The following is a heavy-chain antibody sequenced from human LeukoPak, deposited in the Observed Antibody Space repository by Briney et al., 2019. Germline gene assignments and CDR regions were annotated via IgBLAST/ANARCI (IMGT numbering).Heavy chain of an antibody. CDR1: GFILSSNY. CDR3: ARGGKKQQLLYYFQH. J-gene: IGHJ1*01. Sequence: GGSLRLSCAASGFILSSNYMGWVRPAPGKGLEWVSIICSGGCTYSADSGKGRFTISRDNSKNTVYLQMNRLRAEDTAVYYCARGGKKQQLLYYFQHWRQAT. CDR2: ICSGGCT. V-gene: IGHV3-53*01. D-gene: IGHD2-2*02.